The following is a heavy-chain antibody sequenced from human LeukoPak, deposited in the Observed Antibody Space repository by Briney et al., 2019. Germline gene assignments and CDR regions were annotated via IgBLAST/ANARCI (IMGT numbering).Heavy chain of an antibody. D-gene: IGHD1-1*01. V-gene: IGHV3-33*01. CDR1: GFTFTNNA. CDR3: ARDGHNLAPFGMDV. Sequence: GGSLRLSCAASGFTFTNNAMHWVRQAPGKGLEWLAQIWPDNDHKYHADSVKGRLTVSRDNPKNTVYLQMNSVRVEDTAVYYCARDGHNLAPFGMDVWGQGTTVTVSS. CDR2: IWPDNDHK. J-gene: IGHJ6*02.